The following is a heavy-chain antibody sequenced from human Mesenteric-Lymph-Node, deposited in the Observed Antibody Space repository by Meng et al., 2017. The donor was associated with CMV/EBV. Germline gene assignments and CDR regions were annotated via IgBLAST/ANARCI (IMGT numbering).Heavy chain of an antibody. V-gene: IGHV4-59*01. Sequence: SETLSLTCTVSGDSISGYHWSWIRQPPGKGLEWIGFLYDSGSTNYNPSLKSRVTISVDTSKNQFSLKLSSVTAADTGVYYCARSRWFDPWGQGTLVTVSS. CDR3: ARSRWFDP. CDR1: GDSISGYH. J-gene: IGHJ5*02. CDR2: LYDSGST.